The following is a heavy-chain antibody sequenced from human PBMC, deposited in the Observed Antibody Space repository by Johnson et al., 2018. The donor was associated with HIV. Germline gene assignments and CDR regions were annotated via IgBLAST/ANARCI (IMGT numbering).Heavy chain of an antibody. CDR2: ISRDGVNT. Sequence: VLLLESGGGLVQPGGSLRLSCEASGFTFSSYAMHWVRQAPGEGLEYVSAISRDGVNTFYADSVKDRFTIFRDNSKNTLYLQMGSLRPEDMGIYYCAIPYFFDSGNYRWGQGTVVTVSS. CDR1: GFTFSSYA. D-gene: IGHD4-23*01. V-gene: IGHV3-64*07. CDR3: AIPYFFDSGNYR. J-gene: IGHJ3*01.